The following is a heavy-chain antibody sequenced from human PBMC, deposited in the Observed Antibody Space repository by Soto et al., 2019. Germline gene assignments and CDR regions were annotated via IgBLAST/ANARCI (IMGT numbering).Heavy chain of an antibody. CDR2: ISAYNGNT. CDR3: GGGGDCTNGVCYTGGFAP. V-gene: IGHV1-18*01. J-gene: IGHJ5*02. CDR1: GYTFTSYG. D-gene: IGHD2-8*01. Sequence: QVQLVQSGAEVKKPGASVKVSCKASGYTFTSYGISWVRQAPGQGLEWMGWISAYNGNTNYAQKLQGRVTMTTDTPTSKAKRERRSLSSKDTAVYSGGGGGDCTNGVCYTGGFAPWGQGPLVPVSS.